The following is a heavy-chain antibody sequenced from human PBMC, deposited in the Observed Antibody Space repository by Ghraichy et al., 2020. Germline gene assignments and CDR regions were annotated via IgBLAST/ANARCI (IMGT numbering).Heavy chain of an antibody. Sequence: GGSLRLSCAASGFTYSSHWMGWVRKAPGKGLEWVASIKYDGSVKYYVDSVKGRFTISRDNAKNSLYLQMNSLRAEDMAMYYCARDHVVPGLLFDSWGQGTLVTVSS. D-gene: IGHD2-15*01. J-gene: IGHJ4*02. CDR1: GFTYSSHW. V-gene: IGHV3-7*04. CDR2: IKYDGSVK. CDR3: ARDHVVPGLLFDS.